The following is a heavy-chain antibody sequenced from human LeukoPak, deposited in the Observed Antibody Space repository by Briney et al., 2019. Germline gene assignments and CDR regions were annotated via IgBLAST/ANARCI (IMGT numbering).Heavy chain of an antibody. J-gene: IGHJ4*02. CDR3: VRIYYGPDY. CDR1: GGTFSSYA. CDR2: INPNSGGT. D-gene: IGHD4-17*01. Sequence: ASVKVSCKASGGTFSSYAISWVRQAPGQGLEWMGWINPNSGGTNYAQKFQGRVTMTRDTSITTAYMELSSLRSGDTAVYYCVRIYYGPDYWGQGTLVTVSS. V-gene: IGHV1-2*02.